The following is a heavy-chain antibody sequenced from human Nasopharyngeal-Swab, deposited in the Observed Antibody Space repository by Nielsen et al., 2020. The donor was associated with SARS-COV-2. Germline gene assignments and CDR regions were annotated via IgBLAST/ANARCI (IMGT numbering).Heavy chain of an antibody. CDR2: INHSGST. CDR1: GGSFSGYY. J-gene: IGHJ4*02. CDR3: AQTYCGGDCYS. D-gene: IGHD2-21*02. V-gene: IGHV4-34*01. Sequence: SETLSLTCAVYGGSFSGYYWSWIRQPPGKGPEWIGEINHSGSTNYNPSLKSRVIISVDTSKNQFSLKLSSVTAADTAVYYCAQTYCGGDCYSWGQGTLVTVSS.